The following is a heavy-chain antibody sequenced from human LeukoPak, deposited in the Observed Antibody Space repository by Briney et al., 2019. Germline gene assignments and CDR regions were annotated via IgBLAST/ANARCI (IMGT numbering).Heavy chain of an antibody. CDR1: GGSITSSSYY. CDR3: ARHAHYSYYMDV. J-gene: IGHJ6*03. V-gene: IGHV4-39*01. CDR2: IYYSGST. Sequence: SETLSLTCTVSGGSITSSSYYWGWIRQPPGKGLEWIGSIYYSGSTHYNPSLKSRLTISVDTSKNQFSLNLSSVTAADTAVYYCARHAHYSYYMDVWGKGTTVTASS.